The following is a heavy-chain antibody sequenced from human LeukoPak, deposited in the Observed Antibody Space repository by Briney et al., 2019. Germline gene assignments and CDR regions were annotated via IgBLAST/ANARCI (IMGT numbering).Heavy chain of an antibody. Sequence: SETLSLTCTVSGGSISSSSYYWGWIRQPPGKGLEWIGNIYYSGSTYFNPSLKSRVTISVDKSKNQFSLKLSSVTAADTAVYYCARHIDVLLWFGESLPGWFDPWGQGTLVTVSS. CDR2: IYYSGST. CDR3: ARHIDVLLWFGESLPGWFDP. D-gene: IGHD3-10*01. V-gene: IGHV4-39*01. J-gene: IGHJ5*02. CDR1: GGSISSSSYY.